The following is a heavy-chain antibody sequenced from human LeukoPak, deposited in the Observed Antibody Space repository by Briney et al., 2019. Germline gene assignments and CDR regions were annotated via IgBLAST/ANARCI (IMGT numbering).Heavy chain of an antibody. CDR2: ITSSSTYT. J-gene: IGHJ4*02. Sequence: GGSLRLSCAASGFSFSSYNMNWVRQAPGKGLEWVSSITSSSTYTFYADSVKGRFTISRDNARNSLYLQMNSLRAEDTAVYYCARDENYFDSGSSLLDYWGQGTLVTVSS. CDR3: ARDENYFDSGSSLLDY. D-gene: IGHD3-10*01. CDR1: GFSFSSYN. V-gene: IGHV3-21*01.